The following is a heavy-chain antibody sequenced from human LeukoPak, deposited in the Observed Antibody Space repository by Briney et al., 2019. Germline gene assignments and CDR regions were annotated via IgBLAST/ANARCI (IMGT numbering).Heavy chain of an antibody. CDR3: VRDFRSADY. CDR1: GFTFSSYW. CDR2: ICPDGTGI. J-gene: IGHJ4*02. Sequence: GGSLRLSCVGSGFTFSSYWMSWVRQAPGKGPMWVSRICPDGTGISYADSVKARFTTSRDNAKNTVYLQMNGLREEDTAVYYCVRDFRSADYWGQGTLVTVSS. V-gene: IGHV3-74*01.